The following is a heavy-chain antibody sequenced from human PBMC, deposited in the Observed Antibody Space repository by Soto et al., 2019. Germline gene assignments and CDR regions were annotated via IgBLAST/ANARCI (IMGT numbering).Heavy chain of an antibody. V-gene: IGHV4-39*01. CDR2: VFYSGTT. J-gene: IGHJ5*02. Sequence: QLQLQESGPGLLKPSETLSLTCTVSGGSITNSGYHWAWIRQPPGQGLEWIGNVFYSGTTYSNLSLNSRVTISIDTSKDQFSRDLRSVTAADTAVYFCATYSTSRGGFDPWGQGALVTVCS. D-gene: IGHD4-4*01. CDR3: ATYSTSRGGFDP. CDR1: GGSITNSGYH.